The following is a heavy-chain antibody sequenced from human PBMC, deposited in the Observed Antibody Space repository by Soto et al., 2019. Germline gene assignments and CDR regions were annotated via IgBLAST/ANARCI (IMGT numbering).Heavy chain of an antibody. CDR1: GGSFSGYY. D-gene: IGHD3-10*01. Sequence: SETLSLTCAVYGGSFSGYYWSWIRQPPGEGLEWIGEINHSGSTNYNPSLKSRVTISVDTSKNQFSLKLSSVTAADTAVYYCARAGPPLYGSGGYYYYYYMDVWGKGTTVTVSS. V-gene: IGHV4-34*01. CDR2: INHSGST. J-gene: IGHJ6*03. CDR3: ARAGPPLYGSGGYYYYYYMDV.